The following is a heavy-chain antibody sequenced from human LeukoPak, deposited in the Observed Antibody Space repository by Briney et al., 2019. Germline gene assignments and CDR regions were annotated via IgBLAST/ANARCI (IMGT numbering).Heavy chain of an antibody. CDR2: IRYDGSNK. D-gene: IGHD3-10*01. CDR1: GFTFSGYG. V-gene: IGHV3-30*02. J-gene: IGHJ6*03. CDR3: AKDELGCSLDYYYYMDV. Sequence: GGSLRLSCAASGFTFSGYGMHWVRQAPGKGLEWVAFIRYDGSNKYYADSVKGRFTISRDNSKNTLYLQMNSLRAEDTAVYYCAKDELGCSLDYYYYMDVWGKGTTVTVSS.